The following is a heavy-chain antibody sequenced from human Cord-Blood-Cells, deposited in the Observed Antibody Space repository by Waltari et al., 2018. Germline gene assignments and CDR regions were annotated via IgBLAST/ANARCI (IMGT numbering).Heavy chain of an antibody. CDR1: GYSISSGYY. Sequence: QVQLQESGPGLVKHSETLSLTCAVSGYSISSGYYWGWIRQPPGKGLEWIGCIYHSGSTYYHPSLKSRVTISVDTSKNQFSLKLSSVTAADTAVYYCAKWGANSIAAACIVDYWGQVTLVTVSS. CDR3: AKWGANSIAAACIVDY. J-gene: IGHJ4*02. D-gene: IGHD6-13*01. V-gene: IGHV4-38-2*01. CDR2: IYHSGST.